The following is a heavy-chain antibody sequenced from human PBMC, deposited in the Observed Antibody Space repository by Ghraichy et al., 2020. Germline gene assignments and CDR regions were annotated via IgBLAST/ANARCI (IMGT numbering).Heavy chain of an antibody. CDR2: FDPEDGET. V-gene: IGHV1-24*01. Sequence: ASVKVSCKVSGYTLTELSMHWVRQAPGKGLEWMGGFDPEDGETIYAQKFQGRVTMTEDTSTDTAYMELSSLRSEDTAVYYCATFHSSGYYSAFDIWGQGTMVTVSS. D-gene: IGHD3-22*01. CDR1: GYTLTELS. J-gene: IGHJ3*02. CDR3: ATFHSSGYYSAFDI.